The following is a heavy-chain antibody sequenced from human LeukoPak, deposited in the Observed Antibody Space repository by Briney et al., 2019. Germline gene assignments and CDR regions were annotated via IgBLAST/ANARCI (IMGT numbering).Heavy chain of an antibody. Sequence: SETLSLTCTVSGGSISSFYWSWIRQPPGKGLEWIGYISYSGSTNYNPSLRSRVTISVDTSKNQFSLKLSSVTAADTAVYYCAREVLAAAGTYDYWGQGTLVTVSS. CDR1: GGSISSFY. J-gene: IGHJ4*02. CDR3: AREVLAAAGTYDY. V-gene: IGHV4-59*01. CDR2: ISYSGST. D-gene: IGHD6-13*01.